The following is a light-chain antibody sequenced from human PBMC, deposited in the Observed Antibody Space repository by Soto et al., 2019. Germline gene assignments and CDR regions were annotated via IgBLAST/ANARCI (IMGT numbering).Light chain of an antibody. J-gene: IGKJ5*01. Sequence: EIVLTQSPGTLSLSPGERASLSCRASQRVSSTYVAWYQQKPGQTPGLLLYGASSRATGIPDRFSGSGSATDFTLTISRLEPEDFAVYYCQQYDSSPITFGQGTRLEIK. CDR1: QRVSSTY. CDR3: QQYDSSPIT. CDR2: GAS. V-gene: IGKV3-20*01.